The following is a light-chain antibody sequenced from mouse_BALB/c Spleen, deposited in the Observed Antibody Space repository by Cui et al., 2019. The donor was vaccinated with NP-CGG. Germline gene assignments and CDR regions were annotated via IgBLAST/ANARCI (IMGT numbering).Light chain of an antibody. CDR3: ALWYSNHWV. CDR1: TGAVTTSNY. J-gene: IGLJ1*01. CDR2: GTN. Sequence: QPVVTQESAPTTLPGETVTLTCRSITGAVTTSNYANWVQEKPNHLFTGLIGGTNNRAPGVPARFSGSLIGDKAALTITGAQTEDEAIYFCALWYSNHWVFGGGTKLTVL. V-gene: IGLV1*01.